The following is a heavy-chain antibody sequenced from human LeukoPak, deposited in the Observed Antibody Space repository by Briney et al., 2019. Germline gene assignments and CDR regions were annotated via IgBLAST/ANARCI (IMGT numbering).Heavy chain of an antibody. V-gene: IGHV5-51*01. Sequence: GESLKISCKGSGYSFTSYWIGWVRQMPGKGLEWMGIIYPGDSDTRYSPSFQGQVTISADKSISTAYLQWSSLKASDTAMYYCARIPLRPDYTLLYYFDYWGQGTLVTVSS. CDR1: GYSFTSYW. J-gene: IGHJ4*02. CDR2: IYPGDSDT. CDR3: ARIPLRPDYTLLYYFDY. D-gene: IGHD4-11*01.